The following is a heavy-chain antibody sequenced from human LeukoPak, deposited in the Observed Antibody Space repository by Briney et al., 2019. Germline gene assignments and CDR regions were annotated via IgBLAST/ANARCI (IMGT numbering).Heavy chain of an antibody. V-gene: IGHV5-10-1*01. CDR2: IDPSDSYT. D-gene: IGHD2-15*01. CDR1: GYSFISYW. J-gene: IGHJ3*01. Sequence: GESLKISCKGSGYSFISYWISWVRQMPGKGLEWMGTIDPSDSYTNYSPSFQGHVTISADKSIGTAYLQWSSLKASDTAIYYCARRSTDNAFDFWGQGTMVTVSS. CDR3: ARRSTDNAFDF.